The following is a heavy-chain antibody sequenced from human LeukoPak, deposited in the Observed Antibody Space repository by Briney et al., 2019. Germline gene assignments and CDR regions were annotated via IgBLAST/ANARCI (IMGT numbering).Heavy chain of an antibody. CDR3: ARDRRAVAGSGFDY. V-gene: IGHV1-18*01. Sequence: ASVKVSCKASGYTFTSYGISWVRQAPGQGLEWMGWISAYNDNTNYAQKLQGRVTMTTDTSTSTAYMELRSLRSDDTAVYYCARDRRAVAGSGFDYWGQGTLVTVSS. D-gene: IGHD6-19*01. CDR2: ISAYNDNT. J-gene: IGHJ4*02. CDR1: GYTFTSYG.